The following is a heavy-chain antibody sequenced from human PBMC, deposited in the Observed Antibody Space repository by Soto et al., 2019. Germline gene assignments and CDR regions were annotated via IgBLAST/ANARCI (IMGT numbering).Heavy chain of an antibody. J-gene: IGHJ4*02. V-gene: IGHV3-30-3*01. D-gene: IGHD4-17*01. CDR1: GFTFSSYA. Sequence: QVQLVESGGGVVQPGRSLRLSCAASGFTFSSYAMHWVRQAPGKGLEWVAVISYDGSNKYYADSVKGRFTISRDNSKNTLFLPMNSLRAEDTAVYYRARVGRLHYFDYWGQGTLVTVSS. CDR2: ISYDGSNK. CDR3: ARVGRLHYFDY.